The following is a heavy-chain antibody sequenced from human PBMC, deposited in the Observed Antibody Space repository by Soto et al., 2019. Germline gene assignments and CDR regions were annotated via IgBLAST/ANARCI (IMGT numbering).Heavy chain of an antibody. CDR1: GGTFSSYT. D-gene: IGHD6-19*01. CDR3: AREGWDSSGWSY. Sequence: QVQLVQSGAEVKKPGSSVKVSCKASGGTFSSYTISWVRQAPGQGLEWIGRIIPILGIANYAQKLQGRVTITVDKSTSTAYMELSSLRSEDTAVYYCAREGWDSSGWSYWGQGTLVTVSS. V-gene: IGHV1-69*08. CDR2: IIPILGIA. J-gene: IGHJ4*02.